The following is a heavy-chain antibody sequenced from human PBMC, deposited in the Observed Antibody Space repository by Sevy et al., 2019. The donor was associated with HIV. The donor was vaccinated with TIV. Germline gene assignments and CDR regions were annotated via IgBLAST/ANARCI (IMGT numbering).Heavy chain of an antibody. D-gene: IGHD3-10*01. CDR3: AGFDDGVTMVRGVIRDFDY. CDR2: IYYSGST. J-gene: IGHJ4*02. Sequence: SETLSLTCTVSGGSISSGDYYWSWIRQPPGKGLEWIGYIYYSGSTYYNPSLKSRVTISVDTSKNQFSLKLSSVTAADTAVYYCAGFDDGVTMVRGVIRDFDYWGQGTLVTVSS. CDR1: GGSISSGDYY. V-gene: IGHV4-30-4*01.